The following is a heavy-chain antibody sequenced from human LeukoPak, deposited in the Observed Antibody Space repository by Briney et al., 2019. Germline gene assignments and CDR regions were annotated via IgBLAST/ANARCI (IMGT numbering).Heavy chain of an antibody. J-gene: IGHJ4*02. CDR1: GFTFSSYW. Sequence: PGGSLRLSCAASGFTFSSYWMHWVRQTPEKGLVWVSRIDPDETTTNYADSVKGRFTISRDNSKNTLYLQMNSLSTEDTAVYYCARGGTGSSRTPIDYWGQGTLVTVSS. CDR2: IDPDETTT. CDR3: ARGGTGSSRTPIDY. D-gene: IGHD2-2*01. V-gene: IGHV3-74*01.